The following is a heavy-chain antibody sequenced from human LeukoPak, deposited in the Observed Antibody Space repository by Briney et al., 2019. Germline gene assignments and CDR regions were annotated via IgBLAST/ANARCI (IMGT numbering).Heavy chain of an antibody. J-gene: IGHJ3*02. V-gene: IGHV3-30-3*01. D-gene: IGHD3-16*01. Sequence: GRSLRLSCAASGFTFSSYAMHWVRQAPGKGLEWVAVISYDGSNKYYADSVKGRFTISRDNSKNTLYLQMNSLRAEDTAVYYCARDPGEIADIWGQGTMVTVSS. CDR3: ARDPGEIADI. CDR1: GFTFSSYA. CDR2: ISYDGSNK.